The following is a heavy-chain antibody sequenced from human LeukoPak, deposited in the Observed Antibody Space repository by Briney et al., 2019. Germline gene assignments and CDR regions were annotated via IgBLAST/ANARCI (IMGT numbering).Heavy chain of an antibody. CDR2: ISSSGSTI. J-gene: IGHJ2*01. V-gene: IGHV3-11*01. CDR1: GFTFSDYY. CDR3: ASAGYSSSWPLRQKYWYFDL. D-gene: IGHD6-13*01. Sequence: PGGSLRLSCAASGFTFSDYYMSWIRQAPGKGLEWVSYISSSGSTIYYADSVKGRFTISRDNAKNSLYLQMNSLRAEDTAVYYRASAGYSSSWPLRQKYWYFDLWGRGTLVTVSS.